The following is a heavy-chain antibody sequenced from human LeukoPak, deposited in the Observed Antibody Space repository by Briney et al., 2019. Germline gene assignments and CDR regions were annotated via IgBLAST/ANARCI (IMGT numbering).Heavy chain of an antibody. CDR2: IYPGDSDT. Sequence: GEPLKISCRGSGYSFTNYWIGWVRQMPGKGLEWMGIIYPGDSDTRYSPSFQGQVTISADKSISTAYLQWSSLKASDTAMYYCARPGIPGTYYYGMDVWGQGTTVTGSS. D-gene: IGHD6-13*01. CDR3: ARPGIPGTYYYGMDV. CDR1: GYSFTNYW. J-gene: IGHJ6*02. V-gene: IGHV5-51*01.